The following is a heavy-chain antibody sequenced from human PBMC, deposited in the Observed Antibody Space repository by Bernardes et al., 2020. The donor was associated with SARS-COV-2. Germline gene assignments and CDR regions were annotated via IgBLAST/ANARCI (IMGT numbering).Heavy chain of an antibody. CDR3: AKDYCGGDCDFVDY. Sequence: GGSLRLFCAASGFTLDTFAVSWVRQAPGKGLEWVSGVSATGDTYYAASVKGRFTVSRDTSKNILFLQMNNLRAEDTAVYYCAKDYCGGDCDFVDYWGQGTVVTVSA. V-gene: IGHV3-23*01. CDR2: VSATGDT. J-gene: IGHJ4*02. D-gene: IGHD2-21*02. CDR1: GFTLDTFA.